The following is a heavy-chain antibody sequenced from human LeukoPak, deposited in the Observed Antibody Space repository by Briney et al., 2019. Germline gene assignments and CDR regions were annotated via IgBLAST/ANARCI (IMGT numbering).Heavy chain of an antibody. Sequence: GGSLKISCQASGYSFTNNWIGWVRQMPGKGLEWMQLIFPGESKTSYNTSCQGQFTISADKSISPAYLQWTSMKASDTAMYYCARTGRYSYGYEFDYWGQGTLVTVSS. CDR2: IFPGESKT. CDR3: ARTGRYSYGYEFDY. D-gene: IGHD5-18*01. CDR1: GYSFTNNW. V-gene: IGHV5-51*01. J-gene: IGHJ4*01.